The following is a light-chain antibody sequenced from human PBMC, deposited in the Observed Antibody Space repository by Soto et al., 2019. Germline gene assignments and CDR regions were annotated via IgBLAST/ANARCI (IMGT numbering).Light chain of an antibody. CDR2: DDS. CDR1: NVGSKS. Sequence: SYELTEPPSVSLAPGQTATVTWGGNNVGSKSVHWYQQKPGQAPVLVVYDDSDRPSGIPERFSGSNSGNTATLTISRVEAGDEAGYYCQVWDTSSDQGVFGTGTKVTVL. CDR3: QVWDTSSDQGV. V-gene: IGLV3-21*02. J-gene: IGLJ1*01.